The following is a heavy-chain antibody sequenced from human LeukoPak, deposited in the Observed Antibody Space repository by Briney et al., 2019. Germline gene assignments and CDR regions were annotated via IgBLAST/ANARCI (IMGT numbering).Heavy chain of an antibody. CDR2: INPKTGDT. V-gene: IGHV1-2*02. CDR1: GYSFIDSY. J-gene: IGHJ4*02. D-gene: IGHD3-22*01. CDR3: ARTRNDSSGYYYAGAYYFDY. Sequence: ASVKVSCKTSGYSFIDSYMQWVRQAPGQGLEWMGWINPKTGDTKYAQTFQGRVTMTRDTSIRTTYMELSSLRSDDTAVYYCARTRNDSSGYYYAGAYYFDYWGQGTLVTVSS.